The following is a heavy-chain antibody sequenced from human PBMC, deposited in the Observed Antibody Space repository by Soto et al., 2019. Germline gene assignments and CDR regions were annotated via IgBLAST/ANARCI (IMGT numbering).Heavy chain of an antibody. J-gene: IGHJ3*02. D-gene: IGHD2-15*01. Sequence: QVQLVQSGAEVKKPGASVKVSCKASEYTFTSFDITWVRQAAGQGLEWMGWMSPDSGDTGYAQRVQGRGTMTRTSSISTAYMELSSLRSDDTAVYYCARGPHSSSAFDIWGQGTVVTVSS. CDR2: MSPDSGDT. CDR1: EYTFTSFD. CDR3: ARGPHSSSAFDI. V-gene: IGHV1-8*01.